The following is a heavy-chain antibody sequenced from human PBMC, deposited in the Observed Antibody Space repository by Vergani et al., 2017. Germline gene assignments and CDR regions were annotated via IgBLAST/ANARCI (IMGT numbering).Heavy chain of an antibody. V-gene: IGHV3-23*01. Sequence: EVQLLESGGGLVKIGGSLRLSCATSGFTFSRHGISWVRQAPGKGLEWVLSISGSGESTYFADSVKGRFTISRDNSNNMVNLQRNSLRAEDTAIYFCAKPQLFDTTSSNFDHWGKGTLVTVSS. CDR2: ISGSGEST. CDR1: GFTFSRHG. CDR3: AKPQLFDTTSSNFDH. D-gene: IGHD1-26*01. J-gene: IGHJ4*02.